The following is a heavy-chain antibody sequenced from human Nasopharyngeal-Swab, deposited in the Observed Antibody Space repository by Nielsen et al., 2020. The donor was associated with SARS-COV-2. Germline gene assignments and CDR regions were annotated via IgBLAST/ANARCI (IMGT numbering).Heavy chain of an antibody. CDR2: INHSGST. Sequence: SETLSLTCAVYGESFSGYYWSWIRQPPGKGLEWIGEINHSGSTNYNPSLKSRVTISVDTSKNQFSLKLSSVTAADTAVYYCASPLPRGYYDILTGYPYYYYGMDVWGQGTTVTVSS. V-gene: IGHV4-34*01. D-gene: IGHD3-9*01. CDR1: GESFSGYY. J-gene: IGHJ6*02. CDR3: ASPLPRGYYDILTGYPYYYYGMDV.